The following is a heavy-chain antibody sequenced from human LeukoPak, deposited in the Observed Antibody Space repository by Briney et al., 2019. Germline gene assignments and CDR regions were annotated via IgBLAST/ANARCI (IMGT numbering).Heavy chain of an antibody. J-gene: IGHJ4*02. CDR3: ARGRRDTQYQVFDY. Sequence: GGSLRLSCVASGFTFSNYWRNWVRQAPGKGLEWVANIKEDGSEKYYVDSVKGRFTTSRDNDKDSLYRQMSSLRDEDTAVYYCARGRRDTQYQVFDYWGQGTLVTVSS. CDR2: IKEDGSEK. D-gene: IGHD2-2*01. V-gene: IGHV3-7*01. CDR1: GFTFSNYW.